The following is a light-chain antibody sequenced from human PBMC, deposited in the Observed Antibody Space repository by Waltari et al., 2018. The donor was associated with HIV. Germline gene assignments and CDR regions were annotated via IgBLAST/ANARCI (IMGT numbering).Light chain of an antibody. Sequence: IQMTQSPSSLSASVGDRVTLTCRESKSISSYLNGYQQKPGKAPKLLIYAAASLQGGVPSRFSGSRSGTDVTLTISSLQPEDSAAYYCQQSYNTPWTFGQGTKVEIK. J-gene: IGKJ1*01. CDR2: AAA. V-gene: IGKV1-39*01. CDR1: KSISSY. CDR3: QQSYNTPWT.